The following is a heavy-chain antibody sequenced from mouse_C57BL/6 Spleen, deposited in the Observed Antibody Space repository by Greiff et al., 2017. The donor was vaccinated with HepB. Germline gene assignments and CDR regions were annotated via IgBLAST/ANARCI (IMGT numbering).Heavy chain of an antibody. CDR1: GYTFTSYG. Sequence: QVQLQQSGAELARPGASVKLSCKASGYTFTSYGISWVKQRTGQGLEWIGEIYPRSGNTYYNEKFKGKATLTADKSSSTAYMELRSLTSEDSAVYLCARGGYGGSFYAMDYWGQGTSVTVSS. J-gene: IGHJ4*01. CDR3: ARGGYGGSFYAMDY. V-gene: IGHV1-81*01. CDR2: IYPRSGNT. D-gene: IGHD1-1*01.